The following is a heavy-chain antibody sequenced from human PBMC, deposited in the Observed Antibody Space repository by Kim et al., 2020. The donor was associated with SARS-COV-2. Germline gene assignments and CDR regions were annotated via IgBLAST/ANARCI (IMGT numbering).Heavy chain of an antibody. CDR3: AKEGITEAPYAFDF. J-gene: IGHJ3*01. CDR2: ISYDGSQR. V-gene: IGHV3-30*18. CDR1: GFTFRSYN. D-gene: IGHD1-20*01. Sequence: GGSLRLSCAASGFTFRSYNMHWVRQAPGKGLEWVAVISYDGSQRDYADSVKGRFTISRDNFKNTLYLEMNSLRTEDTATFYCAKEGITEAPYAFDFWGQG.